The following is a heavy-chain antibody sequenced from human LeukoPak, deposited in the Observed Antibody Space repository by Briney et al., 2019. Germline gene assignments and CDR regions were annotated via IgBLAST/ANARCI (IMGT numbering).Heavy chain of an antibody. Sequence: GGSLRLSCAASGFTFSSYGMHWVRQAPGKGLEWVAVIWYGGSNKYYADSVKGRFTISRDNSKNTLYLQMNSLRAEDTAVYYCAKDGDYDFWSGYRDYYMDVWGKGTTVTVSS. CDR2: IWYGGSNK. V-gene: IGHV3-30*02. CDR3: AKDGDYDFWSGYRDYYMDV. D-gene: IGHD3-3*01. CDR1: GFTFSSYG. J-gene: IGHJ6*03.